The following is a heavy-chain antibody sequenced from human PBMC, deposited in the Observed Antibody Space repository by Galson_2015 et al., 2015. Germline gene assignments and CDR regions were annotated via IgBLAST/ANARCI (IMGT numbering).Heavy chain of an antibody. V-gene: IGHV3-48*02. J-gene: IGHJ6*02. CDR3: ARDLLANYYYGMDV. CDR2: ISSSITTTI. CDR1: GLTFSDYG. D-gene: IGHD3-3*02. Sequence: SLRLSCAASGLTFSDYGMNWVRQVPGKGLEWVSYISSSITTTIYYADSVKGRFTVSRDNAKNSLYLQMNSLRDEDTAVYYCARDLLANYYYGMDVWGQGTTVTVSS.